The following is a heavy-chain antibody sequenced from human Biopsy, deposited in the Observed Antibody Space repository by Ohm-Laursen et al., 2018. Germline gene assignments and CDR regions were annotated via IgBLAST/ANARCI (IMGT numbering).Heavy chain of an antibody. J-gene: IGHJ4*01. V-gene: IGHV4-59*03. Sequence: TLSLTCTVSDGSIRVYYWSWIPHAPGKGLEWIGFIYYTGKTKSNPSLKSRLAMSVDTSKNQFSLNLTTVTTADTAVYYCAKNSGYSHDYWGPGILVSVPS. CDR3: AKNSGYSHDY. CDR1: DGSIRVYY. CDR2: IYYTGKT. D-gene: IGHD3-22*01.